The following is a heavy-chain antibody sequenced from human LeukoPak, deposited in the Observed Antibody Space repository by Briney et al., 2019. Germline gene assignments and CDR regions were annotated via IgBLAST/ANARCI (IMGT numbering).Heavy chain of an antibody. D-gene: IGHD3-16*01. CDR3: ARGRGYFDY. J-gene: IGHJ4*02. CDR1: GGSFSGYY. Sequence: SETVSLTCAVYGGSFSGYYWSWIRQPPGKGLEWIGEINHSGSTNYNPSLKSRVTISVDTSKNQFSLKLSSVTAADTAVYYCARGRGYFDYWGQGTLVTVSS. CDR2: INHSGST. V-gene: IGHV4-34*01.